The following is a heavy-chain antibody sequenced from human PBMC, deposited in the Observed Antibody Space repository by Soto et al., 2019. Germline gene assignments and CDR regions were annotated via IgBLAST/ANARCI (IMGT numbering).Heavy chain of an antibody. CDR3: AKEDIVVVPAAISYYYGMDV. V-gene: IGHV3-30*18. J-gene: IGHJ6*02. CDR1: GFTFSSYG. CDR2: ISYDGSNK. D-gene: IGHD2-2*01. Sequence: QVQLVESGGGVVQPGRSLRLSCAASGFTFSSYGMHWVRQAPGKGLEWVAVISYDGSNKYYADSVKGRFTISRDNSKNTLYLQMNSLRAEDTAVYYCAKEDIVVVPAAISYYYGMDVWGQGTTVTVSS.